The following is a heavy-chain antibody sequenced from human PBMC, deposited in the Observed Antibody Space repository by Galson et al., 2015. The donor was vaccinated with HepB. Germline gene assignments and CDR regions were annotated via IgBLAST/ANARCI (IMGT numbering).Heavy chain of an antibody. J-gene: IGHJ5*02. CDR3: AAETCSGSCCWFDP. D-gene: IGHD6-13*01. V-gene: IGHV1-58*02. Sequence: SVKVSCKASGFNFGSSAIQWVRQARGQRLEWIGWIIVGGGQVNYARNLQGRITISRDMSTSTAYMELTSLTSEDTAVYYCAAETCSGSCCWFDPWGQGTLVTVTT. CDR1: GFNFGSSA. CDR2: IIVGGGQV.